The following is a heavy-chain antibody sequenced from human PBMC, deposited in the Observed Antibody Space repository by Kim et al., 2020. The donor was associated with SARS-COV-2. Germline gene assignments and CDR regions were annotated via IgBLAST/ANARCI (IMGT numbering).Heavy chain of an antibody. CDR2: IYSGGST. J-gene: IGHJ6*02. CDR1: GFTVSSNY. D-gene: IGHD1-26*01. CDR3: AREGWVSGSYYYYGMDV. Sequence: GGSLRLSCAASGFTVSSNYMSWVRQAPGKGLEWVSVIYSGGSTYYADSVKGRFTISRHNSKNTLYLQMNSLRAEDTAVYYCAREGWVSGSYYYYGMDVWGQGTTVTVSS. V-gene: IGHV3-53*04.